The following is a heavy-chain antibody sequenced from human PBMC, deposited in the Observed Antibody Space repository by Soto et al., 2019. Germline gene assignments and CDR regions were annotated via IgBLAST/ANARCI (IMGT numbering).Heavy chain of an antibody. CDR1: GYSITSYW. CDR3: ARHGPLDGYNYGVGYYYGMDV. J-gene: IGHJ6*02. CDR2: IYPGDSDT. D-gene: IGHD5-12*01. V-gene: IGHV5-51*01. Sequence: PWVSLQISCKVSGYSITSYWIGWLRHIRGKGLDLIGIIYPGDSDTRYSPSFQGQVTISADKSISTAYLQWSSLKASDTAMYYCARHGPLDGYNYGVGYYYGMDVWGQGTTVTVSS.